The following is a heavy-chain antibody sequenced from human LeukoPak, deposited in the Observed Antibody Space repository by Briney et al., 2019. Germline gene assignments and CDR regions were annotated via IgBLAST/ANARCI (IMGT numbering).Heavy chain of an antibody. Sequence: GGSLRLSCADSGFTFSNYNMNWVRQAPGKAMEWVSSITSSGTYTFYADSVKGRFTISRDNSKNTLYLQMNSLRAEDTAVYYCAKGKQGFSGGDYFDYWGQGTLVTVSS. CDR2: ITSSGTYT. V-gene: IGHV3-21*04. CDR3: AKGKQGFSGGDYFDY. D-gene: IGHD3-10*01. CDR1: GFTFSNYN. J-gene: IGHJ4*02.